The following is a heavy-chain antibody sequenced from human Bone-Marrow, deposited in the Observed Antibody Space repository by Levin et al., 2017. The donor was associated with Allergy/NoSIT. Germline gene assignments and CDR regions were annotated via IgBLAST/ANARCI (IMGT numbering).Heavy chain of an antibody. V-gene: IGHV3-15*01. Sequence: GESLKISCAASGFTFTVAWMNWVRQAPGKGLEWIGRIKSTSDGGTTDYAAPVKGRFTISRDDSESTVYLLMNSLKIEDTAIYYCTTLGSSRKFDYWGQGALVTVSS. J-gene: IGHJ4*02. CDR2: IKSTSDGGTT. D-gene: IGHD3-10*01. CDR1: GFTFTVAW. CDR3: TTLGSSRKFDY.